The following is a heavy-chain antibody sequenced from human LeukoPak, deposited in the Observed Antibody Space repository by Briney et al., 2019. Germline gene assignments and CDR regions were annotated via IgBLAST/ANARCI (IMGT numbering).Heavy chain of an antibody. CDR2: ITSSSRYT. J-gene: IGHJ6*02. CDR1: GFTFSDYY. Sequence: GGSLRLSCAASGFTFSDYYMSWIRQAPGKGLEWVAYITSSSRYTKYADSVKGRFTISRDNAKKSLYLQMNSLRAEDTAVYYCARDGLTTVITVSRYYGMDVWGQGTTVTVSS. V-gene: IGHV3-11*05. CDR3: ARDGLTTVITVSRYYGMDV. D-gene: IGHD4-17*01.